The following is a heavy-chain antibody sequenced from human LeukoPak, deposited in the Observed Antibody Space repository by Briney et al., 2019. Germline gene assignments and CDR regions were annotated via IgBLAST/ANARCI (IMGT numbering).Heavy chain of an antibody. V-gene: IGHV4-4*07. Sequence: SETLSLTCTVSGGSISTYYWSWIRQPAGKGLEWIGRIYSTGSTNYNPSLKSRVTMSVDTSKNQFSLRLRSVTAADTAVYYCARQIASAGTAGFDFWGQGALVTVSS. D-gene: IGHD6-13*01. CDR1: GGSISTYY. CDR3: ARQIASAGTAGFDF. CDR2: IYSTGST. J-gene: IGHJ4*02.